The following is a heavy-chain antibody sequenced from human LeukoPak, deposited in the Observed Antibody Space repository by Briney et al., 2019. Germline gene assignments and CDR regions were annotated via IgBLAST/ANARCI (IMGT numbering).Heavy chain of an antibody. J-gene: IGHJ3*02. CDR1: GGSISSSSYY. CDR3: ARSYYYDSSGYYLMFVGAFDI. Sequence: PSETLSLTCTVSGGSISSSSYYWGWIRQPPGKGLEWIGSIYYSGSTYYNSSLKSRVTISVDTSKNQFSLKLSSVTAADTAVYYCARSYYYDSSGYYLMFVGAFDIWGQGTMVTVSS. D-gene: IGHD3-22*01. V-gene: IGHV4-39*01. CDR2: IYYSGST.